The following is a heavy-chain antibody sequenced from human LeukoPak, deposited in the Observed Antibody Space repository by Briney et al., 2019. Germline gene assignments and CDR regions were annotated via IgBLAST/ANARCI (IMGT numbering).Heavy chain of an antibody. V-gene: IGHV4-59*01. J-gene: IGHJ5*02. D-gene: IGHD3-10*01. CDR3: ARDKSFGGGWFDP. CDR1: GGSISSYY. CDR2: IYYSGST. Sequence: SETLSLTCTVSGGSISSYYWSWIRQPPGKGLEWIGYIYYSGSTNYNPSLKSRVTISVDTSKNQFSLKLSSVTAADTALYYCARDKSFGGGWFDPWGQGTLVTVSS.